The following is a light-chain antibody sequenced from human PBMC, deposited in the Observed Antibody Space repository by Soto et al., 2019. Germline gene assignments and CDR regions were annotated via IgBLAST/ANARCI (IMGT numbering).Light chain of an antibody. CDR1: SSNIESNF. CDR3: AVWDDSLSGGL. CDR2: RNN. J-gene: IGLJ2*01. V-gene: IGLV1-47*01. Sequence: QSVLTQPPSASATPGQRVTISCSGSSSNIESNFVYWYQQFPGTAPRLLIYRNNPRPSGVPDRFSGSKSGTSATLAISALRSEDEADYYCAVWDDSLSGGLFGGGTKLTVL.